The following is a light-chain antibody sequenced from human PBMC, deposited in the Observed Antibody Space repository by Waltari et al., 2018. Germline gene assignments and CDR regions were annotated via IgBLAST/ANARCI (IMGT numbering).Light chain of an antibody. CDR2: KVS. CDR3: MQDAHWPPYT. CDR1: QSLLPRDGNPY. Sequence: DIVMTQSPLSLPVSLGQPASISCKSSQSLLPRDGNPYLNWFYQRPGQSPRRLIYKVSNRDSGVPDRFSGSGSGTEFTLKISRVEAEDIGLYYCMQDAHWPPYTFGQGTKLEI. J-gene: IGKJ2*01. V-gene: IGKV2-30*02.